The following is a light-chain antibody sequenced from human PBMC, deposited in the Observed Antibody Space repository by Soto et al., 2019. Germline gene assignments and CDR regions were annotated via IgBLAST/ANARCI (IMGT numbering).Light chain of an antibody. CDR3: LQDRSHFWT. Sequence: AIHVTQSPTSLSASVGDRVTITCRSSQDSRNYLGWYQQKPGKAPQLLIYGASSLQRWVSSRFSGSGFGTDFTLTISSLQPEDSATYYCLQDRSHFWTFGQGAKGEI. CDR2: GAS. V-gene: IGKV1-6*01. J-gene: IGKJ1*01. CDR1: QDSRNY.